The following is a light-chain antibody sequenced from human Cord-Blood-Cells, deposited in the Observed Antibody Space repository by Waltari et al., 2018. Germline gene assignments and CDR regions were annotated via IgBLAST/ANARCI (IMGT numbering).Light chain of an antibody. CDR1: SSDVGGYNY. CDR2: DVS. Sequence: QSALTQPASVSGSPGQSITIPCTGTSSDVGGYNYVSWYQQHPGKAPKLMIYDVSNRPAGVSSRFAGSKSGNTASLTISGLQAEDEADYYCSSYTSSSTLFGGGTKLTVL. V-gene: IGLV2-14*01. J-gene: IGLJ2*01. CDR3: SSYTSSSTL.